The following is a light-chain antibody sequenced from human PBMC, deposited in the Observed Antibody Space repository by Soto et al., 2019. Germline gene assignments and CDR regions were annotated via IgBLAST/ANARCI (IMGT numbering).Light chain of an antibody. J-gene: IGLJ2*01. Sequence: QSALTQPPSASGSPGQSVTISCTGVSTDVGGYNYVSWYQQHPDKAPKLMIYEVSKRPSGVPDRFSGSKSGNTASLTVSGLQAEDEADYYSSSYAGSNNVVFGGGTQLPVL. CDR1: STDVGGYNY. CDR2: EVS. V-gene: IGLV2-8*01. CDR3: SSYAGSNNVV.